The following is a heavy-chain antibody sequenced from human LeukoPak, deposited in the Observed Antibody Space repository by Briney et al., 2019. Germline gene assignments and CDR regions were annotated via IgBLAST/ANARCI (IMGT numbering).Heavy chain of an antibody. CDR1: GFTISNYW. CDR2: IKQDGSQK. D-gene: IGHD3-22*01. J-gene: IGHJ4*02. Sequence: PGGSLRLSCAASGFTISNYWMSWVRQAPGKGPEWVANIKQDGSQKYYVDSVRGRFTISRDNAKDSLYLQMNSLRVEDTAVYYCARGEYYYDGSYWGQGTLVTVSS. V-gene: IGHV3-7*03. CDR3: ARGEYYYDGSY.